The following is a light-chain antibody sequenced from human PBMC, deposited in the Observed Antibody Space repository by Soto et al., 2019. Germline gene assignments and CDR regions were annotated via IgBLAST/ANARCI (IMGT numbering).Light chain of an antibody. Sequence: DSELAQFADTRSLSQGESATLSCRASQSLGRYLAWYQQKPGQAPRLLIYDASHRATGIPVRFSGSGSDSDFTLTISSLEPEDCALYYCQQRSNWPIPFGQGTRLEI. CDR3: QQRSNWPIP. CDR2: DAS. CDR1: QSLGRY. V-gene: IGKV3-11*01. J-gene: IGKJ5*01.